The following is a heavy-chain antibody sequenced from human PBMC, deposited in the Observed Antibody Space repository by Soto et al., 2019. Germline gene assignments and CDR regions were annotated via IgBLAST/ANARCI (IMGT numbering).Heavy chain of an antibody. D-gene: IGHD1-1*01. Sequence: SETLSLTCTVSGGTIGSSSYYWGWNRQYPGKGLEWIGNIYSRGNTFCNPPLQRRVAISVDTSKNQFYLHLSSVTAADTAIFYCASIAGRGTTHFDFWGQGSLVTVSS. CDR2: IYSRGNT. J-gene: IGHJ4*02. CDR1: GGTIGSSSYY. V-gene: IGHV4-39*01. CDR3: ASIAGRGTTHFDF.